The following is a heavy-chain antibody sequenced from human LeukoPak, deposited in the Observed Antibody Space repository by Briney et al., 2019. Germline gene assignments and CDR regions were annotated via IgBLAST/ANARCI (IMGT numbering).Heavy chain of an antibody. CDR3: ARDLLIYDYVWGSYRMTGMYPVPV. Sequence: SETLSLTCAVYGGSFSGHYWSWIRQPPGKGLEWIGYIYYSGSTNYNPSLKSRVTISVDTSKNQFSLKLSSVTAADTAVYYCARDLLIYDYVWGSYRMTGMYPVPVWGQGTLVTVSS. J-gene: IGHJ4*02. CDR2: IYYSGST. CDR1: GGSFSGHY. V-gene: IGHV4-59*11. D-gene: IGHD3-16*02.